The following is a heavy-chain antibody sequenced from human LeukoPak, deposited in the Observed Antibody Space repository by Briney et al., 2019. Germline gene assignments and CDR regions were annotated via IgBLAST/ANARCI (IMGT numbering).Heavy chain of an antibody. Sequence: ASVKVSCKAFGYTFTGYFMHWVRQAPGQGLEWMGRINPNTGGTKYTQNLQGRVTMTRDTSISTAYMELSRLRSDDTALYYCAIAGGGSDAFDIGGHGTMVTVSS. CDR3: AIAGGGSDAFDI. V-gene: IGHV1-2*06. J-gene: IGHJ3*02. CDR1: GYTFTGYF. CDR2: INPNTGGT. D-gene: IGHD2-15*01.